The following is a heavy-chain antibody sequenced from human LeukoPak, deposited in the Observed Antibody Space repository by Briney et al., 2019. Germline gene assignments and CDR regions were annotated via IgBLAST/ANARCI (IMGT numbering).Heavy chain of an antibody. CDR3: ATDVRWDQLLYWDAFDI. D-gene: IGHD2-2*02. J-gene: IGHJ3*02. CDR1: GGTFSSYA. CDR2: IIPNTGGT. V-gene: IGHV1-2*04. Sequence: ASVKVSCKASGGTFSSYAISWVRQAPGQGLEWMGWIIPNTGGTNYAQKFQDWVTMSSDTSISTAYMELSSLRSDDTAVYYCATDVRWDQLLYWDAFDIWGQGTMVTVSS.